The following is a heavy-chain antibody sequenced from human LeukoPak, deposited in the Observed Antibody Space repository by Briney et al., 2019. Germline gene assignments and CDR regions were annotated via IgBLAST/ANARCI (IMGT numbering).Heavy chain of an antibody. J-gene: IGHJ4*02. V-gene: IGHV3-48*04. Sequence: GGSLRLSCSASRFTFSSYTMNWVRQAPGKGLEWVSYISSSSSTIYYADSVKGRFTISRDNAKNSLYLQMNSLRAEDTAVYYCARTLDFDYWGQGTLVTVSS. CDR2: ISSSSSTI. CDR1: RFTFSSYT. CDR3: ARTLDFDY.